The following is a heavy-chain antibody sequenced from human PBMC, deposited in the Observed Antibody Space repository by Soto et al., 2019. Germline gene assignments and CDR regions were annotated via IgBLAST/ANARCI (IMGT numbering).Heavy chain of an antibody. Sequence: LSLTCSVSGYSVTSSDYYWAWIRQPPGKGLEWIGSMFYSGLAYYNPSLKSRVTLSVDTSKNQFSVRLNSVTAADAAVYYCAPLSVSLSGPYGIHVWGQGTTVTVSS. D-gene: IGHD2-15*01. V-gene: IGHV4-39*01. CDR3: APLSVSLSGPYGIHV. J-gene: IGHJ6*02. CDR2: MFYSGLA. CDR1: GYSVTSSDYY.